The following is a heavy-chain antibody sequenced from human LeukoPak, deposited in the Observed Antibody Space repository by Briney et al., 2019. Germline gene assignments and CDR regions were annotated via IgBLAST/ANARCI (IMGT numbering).Heavy chain of an antibody. CDR3: ATYVGAKGSFDY. Sequence: GGSLRLSCAASGFTFSSYAMSWVRQAPGKGLEWASAISGSGGSTYYADSVKGRFTISRDNSKNTLYLQMNSLRAEDTAVYYCATYVGAKGSFDYWGQGTLVTVSS. D-gene: IGHD1-26*01. J-gene: IGHJ4*02. V-gene: IGHV3-23*01. CDR2: ISGSGGST. CDR1: GFTFSSYA.